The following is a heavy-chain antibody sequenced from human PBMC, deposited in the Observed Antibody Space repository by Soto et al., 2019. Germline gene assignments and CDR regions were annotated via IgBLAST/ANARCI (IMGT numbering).Heavy chain of an antibody. D-gene: IGHD2-2*01. CDR2: IYYSGST. Sequence: QVQLQESGPGLVKPSQNLSLTCTVSGGSISSGGYYWSWIRQHPGKDLEWIGYIYYSGSTYYNPSLNSRVTISVDTSKNQFSLKLRSVTAADKAVYYCARANIVVVPAAMTQINNNWFDPWGQGTLVTVSS. V-gene: IGHV4-31*03. CDR1: GGSISSGGYY. CDR3: ARANIVVVPAAMTQINNNWFDP. J-gene: IGHJ5*02.